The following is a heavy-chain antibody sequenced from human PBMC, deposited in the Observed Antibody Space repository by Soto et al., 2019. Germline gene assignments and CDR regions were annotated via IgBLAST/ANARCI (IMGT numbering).Heavy chain of an antibody. D-gene: IGHD3-22*01. CDR2: IIPIFGTA. V-gene: IGHV1-69*06. J-gene: IGHJ3*02. CDR3: ARDNMHDWGYDSSGYYYSGLSGYAFDI. CDR1: GGTFSSYA. Sequence: QVQLVQSGAEVKKPGSSVKVSCKASGGTFSSYAISWVRQAPGQWLEWMGGIIPIFGTANYAQKFQGRVTIPADKSTSTAYMELSSLRSEDTAVYYCARDNMHDWGYDSSGYYYSGLSGYAFDIWGQGTMVTVSS.